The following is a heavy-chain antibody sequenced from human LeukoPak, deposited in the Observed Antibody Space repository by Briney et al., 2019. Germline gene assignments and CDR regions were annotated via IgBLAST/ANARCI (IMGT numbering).Heavy chain of an antibody. D-gene: IGHD3-9*01. CDR3: AREDYDVLTGFAGMDV. CDR2: IYTSGST. CDR1: GGSISSYY. V-gene: IGHV4-4*07. Sequence: SETLSLTCTVSGGSISSYYWSWIRQPAGKGLEWIGRIYTSGSTNYKPSLKSRVTMSVDTSKNQFSLKLSSVTAADTAVYYCAREDYDVLTGFAGMDVWGQGTTVTVSS. J-gene: IGHJ6*02.